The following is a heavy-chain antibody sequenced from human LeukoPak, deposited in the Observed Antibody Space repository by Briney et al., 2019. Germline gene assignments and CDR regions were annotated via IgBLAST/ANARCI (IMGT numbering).Heavy chain of an antibody. J-gene: IGHJ5*02. CDR2: FSHSGYP. D-gene: IGHD3-10*01. V-gene: IGHV4-34*01. Sequence: SETLSLTCAVYGGSFSGYSWTWVRQTPGKGLEWIGEFSHSGYPNYHPSLKSRVTISLDTSKNQFSLKLSSVTAADTAVYYCARTQVLLWFGELLMGAGFDPWGQGTLVTVSS. CDR3: ARTQVLLWFGELLMGAGFDP. CDR1: GGSFSGYS.